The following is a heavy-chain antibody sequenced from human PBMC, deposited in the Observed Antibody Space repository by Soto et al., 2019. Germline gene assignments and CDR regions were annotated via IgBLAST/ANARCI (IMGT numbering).Heavy chain of an antibody. Sequence: GGSLRLSCAASGFTFSSYAMSWVRQAPGKGLEWVSAISGSGGSTYYADSVKGRFTISRDNSKNTLYLQMNSLRAEDTAVYYCAKGSGWSSDYYYGMDVWGQGTTVTVSS. V-gene: IGHV3-23*01. CDR3: AKGSGWSSDYYYGMDV. D-gene: IGHD6-19*01. CDR1: GFTFSSYA. CDR2: ISGSGGST. J-gene: IGHJ6*02.